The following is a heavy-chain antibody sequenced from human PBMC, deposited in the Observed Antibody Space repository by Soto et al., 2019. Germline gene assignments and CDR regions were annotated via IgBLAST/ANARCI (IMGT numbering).Heavy chain of an antibody. CDR2: INAGNGNT. CDR1: GYTFTTYA. CDR3: VRDPCTSRCPDY. J-gene: IGHJ4*02. V-gene: IGHV1-3*01. Sequence: QVQLVQSGAEVKKPGASVKVSCKASGYTFTTYAMHWVRQAPGQRFEWMGWINAGNGNTKYSQKFQGRVTITTDTSASTAYMELSSLRSEDTAVYSCVRDPCTSRCPDYWGQGTLVTVSS. D-gene: IGHD2-15*01.